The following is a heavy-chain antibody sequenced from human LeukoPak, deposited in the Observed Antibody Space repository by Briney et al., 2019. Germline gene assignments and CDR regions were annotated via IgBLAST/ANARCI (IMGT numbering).Heavy chain of an antibody. J-gene: IGHJ5*02. D-gene: IGHD3-22*01. CDR2: MWYDESNE. CDR1: GFTFSNYG. CDR3: ARDRIAYYDKGGFDP. V-gene: IGHV3-33*01. Sequence: GRSLRLSCAASGFTFSNYGMHWVRQAPGKGLEGVAVMWYDESNEYSGDSVKGRFTISRDKSKNTLYLQMNRLRAEDTAVYCCARDRIAYYDKGGFDPWGQGTLVTVSS.